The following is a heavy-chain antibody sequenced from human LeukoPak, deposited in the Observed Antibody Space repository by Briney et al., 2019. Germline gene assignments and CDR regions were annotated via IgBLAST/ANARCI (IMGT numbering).Heavy chain of an antibody. CDR3: AKVHSYGWLHNFDY. Sequence: GGSLRLSCAASGFTVSSNYMSWVRQAPGKGLEWVSVIYSGGSTYYADSVKGRFTISRDNSKNTLYLQMNSLRDEDTAVYYCAKVHSYGWLHNFDYWGQGTLVTVSS. V-gene: IGHV3-53*01. CDR1: GFTVSSNY. D-gene: IGHD5-24*01. J-gene: IGHJ4*02. CDR2: IYSGGST.